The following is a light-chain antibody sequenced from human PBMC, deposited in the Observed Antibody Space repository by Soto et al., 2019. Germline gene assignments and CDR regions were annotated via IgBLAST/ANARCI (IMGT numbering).Light chain of an antibody. V-gene: IGLV2-14*01. CDR3: SSYRSGGTFV. Sequence: QSALTQPASVSGSPGQSIAISCTGTSSDVGGYNYVSWHQQHPGKAPKVLISVVSNRPSGVSNRFSGSKSGNTASLTISGLQAEDEADYYCSSYRSGGTFVFGSGTRSPS. J-gene: IGLJ1*01. CDR2: VVS. CDR1: SSDVGGYNY.